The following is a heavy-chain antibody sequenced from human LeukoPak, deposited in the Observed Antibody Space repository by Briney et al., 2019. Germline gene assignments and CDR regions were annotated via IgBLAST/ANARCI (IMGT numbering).Heavy chain of an antibody. CDR1: GFTFSNSW. CDR3: TTDDPMIVVVMHYDMDV. CDR2: IKSKIDGGTT. J-gene: IGHJ6*02. V-gene: IGHV3-15*01. Sequence: GGSLRLSCAASGFTFSNSWMNWVRQAPGQGLEGGGRIKSKIDGGTTDYAAPVKGRFTISRDDSKNTLYLQMNSMKTEDTAVYYCTTDDPMIVVVMHYDMDVWGQGTTVTVSS. D-gene: IGHD3-22*01.